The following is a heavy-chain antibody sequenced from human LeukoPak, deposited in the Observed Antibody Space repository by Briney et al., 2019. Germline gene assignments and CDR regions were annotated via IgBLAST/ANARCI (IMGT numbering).Heavy chain of an antibody. Sequence: ASVKVSCKASGYTFTGYFMHWVRQAPGQGLEWMEWINPNSGETNYAQKFQGRVTMTRDTSISTTYMELSRPRSDDTAVYYCARAVRSSWYSFDYWGQGTLVTVSS. CDR3: ARAVRSSWYSFDY. J-gene: IGHJ4*02. V-gene: IGHV1-2*02. D-gene: IGHD6-13*01. CDR2: INPNSGET. CDR1: GYTFTGYF.